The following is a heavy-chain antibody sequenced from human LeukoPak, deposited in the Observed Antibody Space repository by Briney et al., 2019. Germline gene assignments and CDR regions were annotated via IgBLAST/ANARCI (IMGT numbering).Heavy chain of an antibody. CDR3: ARDQKGDAFDI. CDR2: IKQDGSEK. V-gene: IGHV3-7*01. CDR1: GFTFSSYW. J-gene: IGHJ3*02. Sequence: GGPLRPSCAASGFTFSSYWMSWVRQAPGKGLEWVANIKQDGSEKYYVDSVKGRFTISRDNAKNSLYLQMNSLRAEDTAVYYCARDQKGDAFDIWGQGTMVTVSS.